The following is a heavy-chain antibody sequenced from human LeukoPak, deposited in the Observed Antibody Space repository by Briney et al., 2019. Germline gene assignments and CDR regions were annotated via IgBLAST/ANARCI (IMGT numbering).Heavy chain of an antibody. J-gene: IGHJ4*02. CDR1: GIAFSTYA. CDR2: ISSSGSTI. V-gene: IGHV3-48*03. D-gene: IGHD3-3*01. Sequence: GGSLRLSCAASGIAFSTYAMSWVRQAPGKGLEWVSYISSSGSTIYYADSVKGRFTISRDNAKNSLYLQMNSLRAEDTAVYYCATRYYDFWSGYYGGDYYFDYWGQGTLVTVSS. CDR3: ATRYYDFWSGYYGGDYYFDY.